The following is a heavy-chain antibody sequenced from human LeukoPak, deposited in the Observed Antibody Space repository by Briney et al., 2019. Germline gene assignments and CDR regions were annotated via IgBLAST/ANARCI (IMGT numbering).Heavy chain of an antibody. D-gene: IGHD3-3*01. J-gene: IGHJ4*02. Sequence: NTSETLSLTCTVSGGSISSYYWSWIRQPPGKGLEWIGYIYYSGSTNYNPSLKSRVTISVDTSKNQFSLKLSSVTAADTAVYYCARVHGRSFWSGYYPWPRAAPSGGYYFDYWGQGTLVTVSS. V-gene: IGHV4-59*01. CDR2: IYYSGST. CDR1: GGSISSYY. CDR3: ARVHGRSFWSGYYPWPRAAPSGGYYFDY.